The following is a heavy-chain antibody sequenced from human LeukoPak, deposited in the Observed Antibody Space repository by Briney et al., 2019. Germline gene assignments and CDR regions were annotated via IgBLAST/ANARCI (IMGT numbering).Heavy chain of an antibody. J-gene: IGHJ4*02. CDR3: ARDRGYLL. CDR2: IYYSGST. D-gene: IGHD3-22*01. V-gene: IGHV4-59*01. Sequence: SETLSLTCTVSGGSISSYYWSWIRQPPGKGLEWIGYIYYSGSTNYNPSLKSRVTISVDTSKNQFSLKLSSVTAADTAVYYCARDRGYLLWGQGTLVTVSS. CDR1: GGSISSYY.